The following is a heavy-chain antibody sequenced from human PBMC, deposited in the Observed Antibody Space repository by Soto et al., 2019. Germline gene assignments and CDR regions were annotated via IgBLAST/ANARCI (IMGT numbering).Heavy chain of an antibody. D-gene: IGHD3-10*01. Sequence: KTSETLSLTCTVSGGSISSGGYYWSWIRQHPGKGLEWIGYIYYSGSTYYNPSLKSRVTISVDTSKNQFSLKLSSVTAADTAVYYCARDFAVRGVTSYYYYGMDVWGQGTTVTVSS. V-gene: IGHV4-31*03. CDR3: ARDFAVRGVTSYYYYGMDV. J-gene: IGHJ6*02. CDR1: GGSISSGGYY. CDR2: IYYSGST.